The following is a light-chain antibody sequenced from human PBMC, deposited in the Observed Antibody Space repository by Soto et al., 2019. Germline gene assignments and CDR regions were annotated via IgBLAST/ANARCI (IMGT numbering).Light chain of an antibody. Sequence: EIVLTQSPGTLSLSLGTRATLSCRASPSVTNFLAWYQQKPGQAPRLLIYGAFNRATGIPARFSGSGSGTDFTLTISSLEPEDSAVYYCQQRNVWPPVTFGQGTRLEIK. CDR3: QQRNVWPPVT. CDR2: GAF. CDR1: PSVTNF. V-gene: IGKV3-11*01. J-gene: IGKJ5*01.